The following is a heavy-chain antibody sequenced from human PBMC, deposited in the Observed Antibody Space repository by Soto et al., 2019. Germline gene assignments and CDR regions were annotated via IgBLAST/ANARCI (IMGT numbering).Heavy chain of an antibody. CDR1: GFTFSSYS. CDR3: ARDDRYFDGL. CDR2: ISYDGSNK. J-gene: IGHJ4*02. Sequence: GGSLRLSCAASGFTFSSYSMHWVRQAPGKGLEWVAVISYDGSNKYYADSVKGRFTISRDNSKNTLYLQMNSLRAEDTAVYYCARDDRYFDGLWGQGTLVTVSS. V-gene: IGHV3-30-3*01. D-gene: IGHD3-9*01.